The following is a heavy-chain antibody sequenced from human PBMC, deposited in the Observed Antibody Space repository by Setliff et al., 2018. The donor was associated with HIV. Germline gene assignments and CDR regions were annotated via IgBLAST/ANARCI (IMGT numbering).Heavy chain of an antibody. CDR3: ARQAFSINMVRGIVSPHFYYYMDV. V-gene: IGHV3-66*02. CDR1: GFTVNNNY. Sequence: PGGSLRLSCAASGFTVNNNYMSWVRQAPGKGLEWVSVLYSGGGTDYAVSVKGRFTISRDNSKNVLYLQMNDLRPEDTGIYYCARQAFSINMVRGIVSPHFYYYMDVWGKGTTVTVS. J-gene: IGHJ6*03. CDR2: LYSGGGT. D-gene: IGHD3-10*01.